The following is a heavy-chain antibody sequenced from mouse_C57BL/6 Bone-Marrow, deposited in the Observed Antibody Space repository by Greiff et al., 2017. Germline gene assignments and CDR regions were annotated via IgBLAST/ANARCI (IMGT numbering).Heavy chain of an antibody. CDR2: ISDGGSYT. CDR1: GFTFSSYA. V-gene: IGHV5-4*01. J-gene: IGHJ3*01. Sequence: EVKLMESGGGLVKPGGSLKLSCAASGFTFSSYAMSWVRQTPEKRLEWVATISDGGSYTYYPDNVKGRFTISRDNAKNNLYLQMSHLKSEDTAMXYCARDYDYGGSSWFAYWGQGTLVTVSA. CDR3: ARDYDYGGSSWFAY. D-gene: IGHD2-4*01.